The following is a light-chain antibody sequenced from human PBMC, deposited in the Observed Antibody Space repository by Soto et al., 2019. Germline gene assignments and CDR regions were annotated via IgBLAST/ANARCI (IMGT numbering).Light chain of an antibody. J-gene: IGKJ2*01. V-gene: IGKV3D-15*03. CDR2: GAS. Sequence: EIVLTQSPGTLSLSPGERATLSCRASQSVTSTYLAWYQQKPGLAPRLLIYGASIRATGIPDKFSGSGSGTDFTLTISTLQSEGVAVYYCQQYNQWPPYTFGQGTKVDIK. CDR3: QQYNQWPPYT. CDR1: QSVTSTY.